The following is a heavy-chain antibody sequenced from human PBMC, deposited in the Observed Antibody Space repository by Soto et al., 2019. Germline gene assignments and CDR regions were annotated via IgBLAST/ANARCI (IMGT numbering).Heavy chain of an antibody. CDR2: IYQNGDT. CDR1: GGPFSSGGYY. Sequence: QVQLQESGPGLVKPSQTLSLTCTVSGGPFSSGGYYWSWIRQEPGKGLEWIGYIYQNGDTSYNPSLKSRVTISGDTSKTQFSLKLSSVTAADTAVYYCARGDSTVSSVFDYWGQGMLVIVSS. V-gene: IGHV4-31*03. J-gene: IGHJ4*02. CDR3: ARGDSTVSSVFDY. D-gene: IGHD2-21*01.